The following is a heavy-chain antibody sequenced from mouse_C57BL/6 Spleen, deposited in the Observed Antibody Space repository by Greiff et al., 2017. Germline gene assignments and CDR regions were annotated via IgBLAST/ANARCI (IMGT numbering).Heavy chain of an antibody. CDR1: GYSITSGYY. V-gene: IGHV3-6*01. J-gene: IGHJ2*01. Sequence: ESGPGLVKPSQSLSLTCSVTGYSITSGYYWNWIRQFPGNKLEWMGYISYDGSNNYNPSLKNRISITRDTSKNQFFLKLNSVTTEDTATYYCAVGDYYGSSYVDYFDYWGQGTTLTVSS. D-gene: IGHD1-1*01. CDR2: ISYDGSN. CDR3: AVGDYYGSSYVDYFDY.